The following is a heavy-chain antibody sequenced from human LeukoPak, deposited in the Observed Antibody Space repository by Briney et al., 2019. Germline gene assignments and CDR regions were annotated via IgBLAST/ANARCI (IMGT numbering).Heavy chain of an antibody. CDR2: IYPGDSDT. D-gene: IGHD2-15*01. V-gene: IGHV5-51*01. CDR1: GYTFTTYL. CDR3: ARNSHSNGMDV. Sequence: GESLRISCQGSGYTFTTYLIGWVRQMPGEGLEWMGIIYPGDSDTTYSPSFQGQVTFSADKSISTAYLQWRSMKASDTAMYYCARNSHSNGMDVWGQGTTVTVSS. J-gene: IGHJ6*02.